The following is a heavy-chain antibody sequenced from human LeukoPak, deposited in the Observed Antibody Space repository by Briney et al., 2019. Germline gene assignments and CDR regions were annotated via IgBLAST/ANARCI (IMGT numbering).Heavy chain of an antibody. CDR3: ARVRSGPKYYYYGMDV. J-gene: IGHJ6*02. CDR1: GFTVSSNY. V-gene: IGHV3-53*01. D-gene: IGHD4-17*01. Sequence: GGSLRLSCAASGFTVSSNYMSWVRQAPVKGLEWVSVIYSGGSTYYADSVKGRFTISRDNSKNTLYLQMNSLRAEDTAVYYCARVRSGPKYYYYGMDVWGQGTTVTVSS. CDR2: IYSGGST.